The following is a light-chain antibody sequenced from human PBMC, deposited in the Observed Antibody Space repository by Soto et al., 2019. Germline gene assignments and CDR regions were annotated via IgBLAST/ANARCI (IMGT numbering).Light chain of an antibody. J-gene: IGLJ2*01. CDR1: STDVGGYNN. CDR2: DVS. Sequence: QSVLTQPASVSGSPGQSITISCTGTSTDVGGYNNVSWYQQQPGKAPKLMIYDVSNRPSGVSNRFSGSKSGNTASLTISGLQAEDEADYYCSSYTSSSTLLFGGGTKVTVL. CDR3: SSYTSSSTLL. V-gene: IGLV2-14*01.